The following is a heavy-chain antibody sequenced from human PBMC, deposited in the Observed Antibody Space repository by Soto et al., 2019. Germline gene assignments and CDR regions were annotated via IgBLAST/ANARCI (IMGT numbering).Heavy chain of an antibody. CDR3: ARDLGGWPDY. J-gene: IGHJ4*02. Sequence: QVQLVQSGAEVKKPGASVKVSCKASGYTFTSYAIHWVRQAPGQRLEWMGWINAGNGNTKYSQKFQDRVTSTRDTSASTAYMALSSLRSEDTAVYYGARDLGGWPDYWGQGTLVTVSS. CDR1: GYTFTSYA. V-gene: IGHV1-3*01. D-gene: IGHD6-19*01. CDR2: INAGNGNT.